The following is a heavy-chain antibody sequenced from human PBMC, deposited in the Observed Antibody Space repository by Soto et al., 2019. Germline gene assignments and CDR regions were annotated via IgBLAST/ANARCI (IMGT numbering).Heavy chain of an antibody. CDR1: GGSINNYY. V-gene: IGHV4-59*01. CDR3: ARADYSKIAY. Sequence: SETLSLTCSISGGSINNYYGSWIRQPPGRGLEWIGYIYYSGRDSYSPSLKSRVTISVDTSKNQFSLKLTSVTAADTAVYYCARADYSKIAYWGQGTQVTVSS. D-gene: IGHD4-4*01. CDR2: IYYSGRD. J-gene: IGHJ4*02.